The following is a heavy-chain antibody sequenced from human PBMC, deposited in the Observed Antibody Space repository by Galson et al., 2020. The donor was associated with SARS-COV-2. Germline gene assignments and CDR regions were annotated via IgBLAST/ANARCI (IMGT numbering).Heavy chain of an antibody. J-gene: IGHJ4*01. CDR3: AAGPVAGTGE. CDR1: DGSISGSSYY. CDR2: IHSSGST. D-gene: IGHD6-19*01. Sequence: SETLSLTCAVSDGSISGSSYYWSWIRQPAGKGLEWIGRIHSSGSTNYNPSLTSRVTISVDTSKNQFSLKLSSVTAADTAVYYCAAGPVAGTGEWGHGTLVTVSS. V-gene: IGHV4-61*02.